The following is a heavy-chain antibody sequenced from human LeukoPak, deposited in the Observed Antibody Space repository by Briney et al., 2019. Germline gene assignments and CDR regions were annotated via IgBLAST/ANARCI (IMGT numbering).Heavy chain of an antibody. CDR3: ARELQGDNSGTFDAFDI. CDR2: INPNSGGT. CDR1: GYTFTGYC. D-gene: IGHD6-19*01. J-gene: IGHJ3*02. Sequence: ASVKVSCKASGYTFTGYCMHWVRQAPGQGPEWMGRINPNSGGTNYAQKFQGRVTMTRDTSISTAYMELSRLRSDDTAVYYCARELQGDNSGTFDAFDIWGQGTMVTVSS. V-gene: IGHV1-2*06.